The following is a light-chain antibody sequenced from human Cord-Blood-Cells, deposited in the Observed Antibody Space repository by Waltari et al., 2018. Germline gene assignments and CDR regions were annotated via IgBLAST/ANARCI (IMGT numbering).Light chain of an antibody. Sequence: QSVLTQPPSVSGAPGQRVTISCTGRSSNIGAGSDVHWYQQLPGTAPKLPIYGNSKRPSGVPDRFSGSKSGTSASLAITGLQAEDEADYYCQSYDSSLSGSYVFGTGTKVTVL. CDR1: SSNIGAGSD. CDR3: QSYDSSLSGSYV. J-gene: IGLJ1*01. CDR2: GNS. V-gene: IGLV1-40*01.